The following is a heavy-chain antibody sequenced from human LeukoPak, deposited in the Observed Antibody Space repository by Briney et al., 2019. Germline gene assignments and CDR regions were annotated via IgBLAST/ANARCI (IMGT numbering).Heavy chain of an antibody. V-gene: IGHV1-69*13. CDR1: GGTFSSYA. D-gene: IGHD1-26*01. CDR3: ARIVGASSGYYYYGMDV. J-gene: IGHJ6*02. CDR2: IIPIFGTA. Sequence: SVKVSCKASGGTFSSYAISWVRQAPGQGLEWMGGIIPIFGTANYAQKFQGRVTITADESTSTAYMELSSLRSEDTAVYYCARIVGASSGYYYYGMDVWGQGTTVTVSS.